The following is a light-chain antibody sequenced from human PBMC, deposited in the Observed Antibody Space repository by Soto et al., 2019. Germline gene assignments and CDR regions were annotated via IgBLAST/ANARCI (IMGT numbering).Light chain of an antibody. CDR3: CSYAGSSTVV. Sequence: QSALTQPASVSGSPGQSITISCTGTSSDVGSYNLVSWYQQHPGKAPKLIIYEGSKRPSGVYNRFSGSKSGNKASLTISGLQAEDEAEYYCCSYAGSSTVVFGGGTKLRVL. J-gene: IGLJ2*01. CDR1: SSDVGSYNL. V-gene: IGLV2-23*01. CDR2: EGS.